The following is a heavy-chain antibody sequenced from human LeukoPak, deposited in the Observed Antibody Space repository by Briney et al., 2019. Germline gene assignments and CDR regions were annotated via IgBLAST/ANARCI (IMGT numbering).Heavy chain of an antibody. D-gene: IGHD4-17*01. CDR2: IWYDGSNK. V-gene: IGHV3-33*06. CDR3: AKDYGDYGFDY. J-gene: IGHJ4*02. Sequence: GGSLRLSCAASGFTFSSYGMHWVRQAPGKGLEWVAVIWYDGSNKYYADSVKGQFTISRDNSKNTLYLQMNSLRAEDTAVYYCAKDYGDYGFDYWGQGTLVTVSS. CDR1: GFTFSSYG.